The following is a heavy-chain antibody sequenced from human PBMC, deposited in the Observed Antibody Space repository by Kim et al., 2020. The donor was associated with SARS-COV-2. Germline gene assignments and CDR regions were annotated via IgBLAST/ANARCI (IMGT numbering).Heavy chain of an antibody. CDR1: GFTFGDYA. CDR2: ISWNSGSI. Sequence: GGSLRLSCAASGFTFGDYAMYWVRQAPGKGLEWVSGISWNSGSIVYADSVKGRFTISRDNAKNSLFLQMNSLRPEDTALYYCAKEEFDYWGQGSLVTVAS. V-gene: IGHV3-9*01. J-gene: IGHJ4*02. CDR3: AKEEFDY.